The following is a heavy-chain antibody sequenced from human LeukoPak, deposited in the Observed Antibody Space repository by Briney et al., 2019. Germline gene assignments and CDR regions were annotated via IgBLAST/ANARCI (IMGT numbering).Heavy chain of an antibody. CDR1: GGTFSSYA. Sequence: GSSVKVSCKASGGTFSSYAISWVRQAPGQGLEWMGGIIPIFGTANYAQKFQGRVTITADESTSTAYMELSSLRSEDTAVYYCARDFCSSTSCPWGYYYGMDVWGQGTTVTVSS. J-gene: IGHJ6*02. D-gene: IGHD2-2*01. V-gene: IGHV1-69*01. CDR3: ARDFCSSTSCPWGYYYGMDV. CDR2: IIPIFGTA.